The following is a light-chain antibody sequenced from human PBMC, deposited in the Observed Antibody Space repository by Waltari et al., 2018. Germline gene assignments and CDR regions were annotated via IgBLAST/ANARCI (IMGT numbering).Light chain of an antibody. J-gene: IGKJ1*01. Sequence: DIVMTQALDPLAVYLGERATINCKSSESVLYNSDNKNYLAWYQQKPGQPPKLLIYWASTRESGVPDRFSGSGSGTDFTLTITSLQAEDVAVYYCQQYYGTPPRTFGQGTKVEIK. CDR1: ESVLYNSDNKNY. CDR3: QQYYGTPPRT. CDR2: WAS. V-gene: IGKV4-1*01.